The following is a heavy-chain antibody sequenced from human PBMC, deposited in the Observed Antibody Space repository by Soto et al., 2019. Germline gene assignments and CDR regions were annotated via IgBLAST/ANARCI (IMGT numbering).Heavy chain of an antibody. CDR1: GFTFSTYA. J-gene: IGHJ3*02. D-gene: IGHD4-17*01. V-gene: IGHV3-23*01. CDR2: LSPSGGET. Sequence: GGSLRLSCVASGFTFSTYAMSWVRQAPGKGLEWVSALSPSGGETYYADSVKGRFTISRDNSMNALYLQMNSLRVEDTAVYYCAHPRGYGVFDAYDIWGQGTMGTVS. CDR3: AHPRGYGVFDAYDI.